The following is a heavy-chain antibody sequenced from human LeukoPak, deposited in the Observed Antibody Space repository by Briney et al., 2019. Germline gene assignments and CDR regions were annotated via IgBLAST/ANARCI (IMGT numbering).Heavy chain of an antibody. CDR1: GGTFSSYA. D-gene: IGHD1-20*01. CDR2: IIPIFGTA. Sequence: SVKVSCKASGGTFSSYAISWVRQAPGQGLEWMGGIIPIFGTANYAQKFQGRVTITADESTSTAYMELSSLRSEDTAVYYCARGGYYNWKSEAPRYWGQGTLVTVSS. J-gene: IGHJ4*02. V-gene: IGHV1-69*01. CDR3: ARGGYYNWKSEAPRY.